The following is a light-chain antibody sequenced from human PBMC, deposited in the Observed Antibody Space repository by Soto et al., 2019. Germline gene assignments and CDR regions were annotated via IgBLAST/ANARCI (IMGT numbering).Light chain of an antibody. Sequence: QSMLAQPRSVSGSPGQSVTISCTGSSSDVGGYNYVSWYQQHPGKAPKRMIYDVSKRPSGVPDRFSGSKSGNTASLTISGLQAEDEADYYCCSYAGGYSYVFGIGTKVTVL. V-gene: IGLV2-11*01. CDR3: CSYAGGYSYV. J-gene: IGLJ1*01. CDR2: DVS. CDR1: SSDVGGYNY.